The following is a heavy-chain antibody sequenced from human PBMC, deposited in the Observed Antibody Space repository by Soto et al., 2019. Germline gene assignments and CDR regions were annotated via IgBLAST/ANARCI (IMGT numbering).Heavy chain of an antibody. D-gene: IGHD3-22*01. CDR2: ISSYGVST. Sequence: EVQLVESGGALVQPGGSLRLSCAASGFTVSRYAMHWVRQAPGKGLEYVSAISSYGVSTYYANSVKGRFTISRDNSKNTLYLQMGSLRAEDTAVYYCARDPDSSGYYYFDYWGQGTLVTVSS. V-gene: IGHV3-64*01. CDR3: ARDPDSSGYYYFDY. J-gene: IGHJ4*02. CDR1: GFTVSRYA.